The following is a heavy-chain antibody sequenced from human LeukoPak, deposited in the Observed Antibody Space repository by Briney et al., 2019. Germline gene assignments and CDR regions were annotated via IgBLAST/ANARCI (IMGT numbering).Heavy chain of an antibody. Sequence: ETLSLTCTVSGYSISSGFSWGWIRQPPGKGLEWLGTIYHSGSTYYNPSLKSRVTISVDTSKNQFSLKLSSVTAADTALYYCARLDVGYYDFWSGKGPFDYWGQGTLVTVSS. V-gene: IGHV4-38-2*02. J-gene: IGHJ4*02. CDR3: ARLDVGYYDFWSGKGPFDY. CDR1: GYSISSGFS. CDR2: IYHSGST. D-gene: IGHD3-3*01.